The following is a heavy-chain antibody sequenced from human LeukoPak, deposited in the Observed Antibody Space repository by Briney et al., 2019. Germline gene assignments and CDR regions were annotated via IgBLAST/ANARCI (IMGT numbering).Heavy chain of an antibody. V-gene: IGHV4-61*01. CDR2: IYYSGST. J-gene: IGHJ4*02. Sequence: PSETLSLTCTVSGGSVSSGSYYWSWIRQPPGKGLEWIGYIYYSGSTNYNPSLKSRVTISVDTSKNQFSLKLSSVTAADTAVYYCARRVDSSGLDYWGQGTLVTVSS. D-gene: IGHD6-19*01. CDR1: GGSVSSGSYY. CDR3: ARRVDSSGLDY.